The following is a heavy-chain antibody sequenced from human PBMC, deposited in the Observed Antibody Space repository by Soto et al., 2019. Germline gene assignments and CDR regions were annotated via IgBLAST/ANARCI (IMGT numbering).Heavy chain of an antibody. CDR3: ARDAYSGYDFGL. D-gene: IGHD5-12*01. V-gene: IGHV4-30-4*01. CDR2: IPSRGRP. J-gene: IGHJ5*02. CDR1: GASVAGGSYY. Sequence: SETLSLTCSVSGASVAGGSYYWSWVRQPPGKGLEWIGYIPSRGRPFYNPSLTSRGTISADTSKNQLSLQLTSVTAADTAVYYCARDAYSGYDFGLWGQGTLVTVSS.